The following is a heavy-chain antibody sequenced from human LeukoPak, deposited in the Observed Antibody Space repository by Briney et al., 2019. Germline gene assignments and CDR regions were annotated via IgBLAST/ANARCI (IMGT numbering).Heavy chain of an antibody. CDR3: AKDRGSSSALDP. CDR2: ISYDGSNK. Sequence: GGSLRLSCVASGFTFSSYWMHWVRQAPGKGLEWVAVISYDGSNKYYADSVKGRFTISRDNSKNTLYLQMNSLRAEDTAVYYCAKDRGSSSALDPWGQGTLVTVSS. CDR1: GFTFSSYW. V-gene: IGHV3-30*18. J-gene: IGHJ5*02. D-gene: IGHD6-13*01.